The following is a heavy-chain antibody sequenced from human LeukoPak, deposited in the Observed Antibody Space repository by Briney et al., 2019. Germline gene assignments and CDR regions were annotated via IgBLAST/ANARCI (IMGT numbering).Heavy chain of an antibody. D-gene: IGHD2-21*02. Sequence: GGSLRLSCAASGFTFSSYSMNWVRQAPGKGLEWVSSISSSSSYIYYADSVEGRFTISRDNAKNSLYLQMNSLRAEDTAVYYCARAPDYCGGDCYLGAWGQGTTVTVSS. CDR2: ISSSSSYI. CDR3: ARAPDYCGGDCYLGA. J-gene: IGHJ6*02. V-gene: IGHV3-21*01. CDR1: GFTFSSYS.